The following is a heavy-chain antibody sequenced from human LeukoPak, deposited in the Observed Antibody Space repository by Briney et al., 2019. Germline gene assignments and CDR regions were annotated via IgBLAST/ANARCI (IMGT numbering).Heavy chain of an antibody. Sequence: PGGSLRLSCAASGFTFSSYWMHWVRQAPGKGLVWVSRINSDGSSTSYADSVKGRFTISRDNAKNTLYLQMNSLRAEDTAVYYCARGSGITMVRGPPGGYWGQGTLVTVSS. CDR1: GFTFSSYW. J-gene: IGHJ4*02. CDR3: ARGSGITMVRGPPGGY. CDR2: INSDGSST. V-gene: IGHV3-74*01. D-gene: IGHD3-10*01.